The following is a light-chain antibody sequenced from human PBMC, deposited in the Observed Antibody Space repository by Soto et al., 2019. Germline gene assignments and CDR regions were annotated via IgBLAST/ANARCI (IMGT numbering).Light chain of an antibody. CDR1: QYITIY. V-gene: IGKV3-11*01. Sequence: EIVLTQSPATLSLSPGERATLSCRASQYITIYLAWYQQKPGQAPRLLIYDASNRATGIPARFSGSGSGTDFTLTISSLEPDDFAVYYCQQRSNWPRITFGQGTRLEIK. CDR2: DAS. CDR3: QQRSNWPRIT. J-gene: IGKJ5*01.